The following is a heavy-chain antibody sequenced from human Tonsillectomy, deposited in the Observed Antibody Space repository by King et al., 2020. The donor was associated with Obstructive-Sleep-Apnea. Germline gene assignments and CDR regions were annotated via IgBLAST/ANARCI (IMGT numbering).Heavy chain of an antibody. D-gene: IGHD3-10*01. CDR1: GFTFSTYV. Sequence: VQLVESGGGVVQPGRSLRLSCVDSGFTFSTYVIYWFRQAPGKGLEWVAVISSDGNNKYYADSVKGRFTISRDNSKNTLYLQMNSLRVEDTAVYYCAGSEGYYYGMDVWGQGAPVTVSS. CDR3: AGSEGYYYGMDV. J-gene: IGHJ6*02. CDR2: ISSDGNNK. V-gene: IGHV3-30*04.